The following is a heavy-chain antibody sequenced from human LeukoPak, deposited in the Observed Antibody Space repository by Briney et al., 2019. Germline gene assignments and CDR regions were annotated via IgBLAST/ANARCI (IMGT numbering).Heavy chain of an antibody. J-gene: IGHJ6*03. D-gene: IGHD2-2*01. V-gene: IGHV4-39*07. Sequence: SSETLSLTCTVSGVSISSSNSYWGWIRQPPGKGLEWIGSIYYSGNTYYNASLKSQVSISIDTSKNQFSLRLSSVTAADTAVYYCARGLLWDYYYMDVWGKGTTVTVSS. CDR2: IYYSGNT. CDR1: GVSISSSNSY. CDR3: ARGLLWDYYYMDV.